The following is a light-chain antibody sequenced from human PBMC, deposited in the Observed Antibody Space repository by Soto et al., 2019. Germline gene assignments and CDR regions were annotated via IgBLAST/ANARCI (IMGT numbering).Light chain of an antibody. CDR3: QQYGRSSLS. J-gene: IGKJ4*01. Sequence: VLCQSHVNLSWYEGEVANLSCRTSQSVSSSYLTGYQQKPGQAPRILIYGGSSRATGIPDRLSGSGSGTDFTLTISRLEPEDFAVYYCQQYGRSSLSFGRGTKVEFK. CDR1: QSVSSSY. V-gene: IGKV3-20*01. CDR2: GGS.